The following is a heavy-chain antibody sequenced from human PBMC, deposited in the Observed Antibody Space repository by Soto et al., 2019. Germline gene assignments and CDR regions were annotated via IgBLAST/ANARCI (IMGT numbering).Heavy chain of an antibody. V-gene: IGHV3-64*01. J-gene: IGHJ4*02. D-gene: IGHD6-19*01. CDR1: RFTFSSYA. Sequence: GGSLRLSCAASRFTFSSYAMHWVRQAPGKGLEYVSAISSNGGSTDYANSVKGRFTISRDNSKNTLYLQMGSLRAEDTAVYYCEREGSIAVGFDYCGQVTLVTVSS. CDR3: EREGSIAVGFDY. CDR2: ISSNGGST.